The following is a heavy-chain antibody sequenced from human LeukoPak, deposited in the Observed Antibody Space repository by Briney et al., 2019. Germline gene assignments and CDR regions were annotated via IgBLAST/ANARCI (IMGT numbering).Heavy chain of an antibody. Sequence: GGSLRLSCAASDFSVSTNYMSWVRQAPGKGLDWVSVIYTVGTTYYADSVKGRFTISRDNSKNTLYLQMNSLRAEDTAVYYCAKYDYDYWGQGTLVTVSS. CDR2: IYTVGTT. J-gene: IGHJ4*02. D-gene: IGHD4-11*01. CDR3: AKYDYDY. V-gene: IGHV3-53*01. CDR1: DFSVSTNY.